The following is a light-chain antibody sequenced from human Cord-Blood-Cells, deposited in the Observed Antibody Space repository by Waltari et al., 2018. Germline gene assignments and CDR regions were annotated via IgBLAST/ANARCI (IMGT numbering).Light chain of an antibody. Sequence: EIVLTQSPGTLSLSPGERATLSCRASQSVSSSYLAWYQQQPGQAPRHLIYGASSRATGIPDRFSGSVSGTDFTLTISRLEPEDFAVYYCQQYGSSWTFGQGTKVGIK. CDR3: QQYGSSWT. J-gene: IGKJ1*01. CDR1: QSVSSSY. CDR2: GAS. V-gene: IGKV3-20*01.